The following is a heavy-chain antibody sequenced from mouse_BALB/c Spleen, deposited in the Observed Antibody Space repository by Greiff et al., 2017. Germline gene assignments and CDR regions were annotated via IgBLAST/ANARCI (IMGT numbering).Heavy chain of an antibody. V-gene: IGHV5-6*03. D-gene: IGHD3-3*01. CDR1: GFTFSSYG. CDR3: ARERASDY. Sequence: EVNLVESGGGLVQPGGSLKLSCAASGFTFSSYGMSWVRQTPDKRLEWVATISSGGSYTYYPDSVKGRFTISRDNAKNTLYLQMSSLKSEDTAMYYCARERASDYWGQGTTLTVSS. CDR2: ISSGGSYT. J-gene: IGHJ2*01.